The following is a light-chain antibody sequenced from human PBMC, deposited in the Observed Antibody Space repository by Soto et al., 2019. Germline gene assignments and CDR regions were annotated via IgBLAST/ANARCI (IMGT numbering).Light chain of an antibody. J-gene: IGLJ1*01. CDR2: EVS. Sequence: QSALSQPASVSGSPGQSITISCTVTSSDVGGYNYVSWYQQHPGKAPKLMIYEVSSRPSGVSYRFSGSKSGNTASLTISGLQAEDEADYYCSSYTSSTTYVFGTGTKVTVL. CDR1: SSDVGGYNY. CDR3: SSYTSSTTYV. V-gene: IGLV2-14*01.